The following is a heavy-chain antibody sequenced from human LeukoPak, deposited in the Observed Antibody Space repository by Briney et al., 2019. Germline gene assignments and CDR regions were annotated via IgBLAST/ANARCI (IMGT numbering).Heavy chain of an antibody. V-gene: IGHV4-34*01. Sequence: SETLSLTCAVYGGSFSGYYWSWIRQPPGKGLEWIGEINHSGSTNYNPSLKSRVTISVDTSKNQFSLKMSSVTAADTAVYYCARGRGTVTYDYWGQGTLVTVSS. CDR1: GGSFSGYY. CDR3: ARGRGTVTYDY. D-gene: IGHD1-26*01. J-gene: IGHJ4*02. CDR2: INHSGST.